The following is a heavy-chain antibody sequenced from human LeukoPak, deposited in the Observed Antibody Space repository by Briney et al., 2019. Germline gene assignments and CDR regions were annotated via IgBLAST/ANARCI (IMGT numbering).Heavy chain of an antibody. D-gene: IGHD3-10*01. CDR3: AIVRGATPTYWYFDL. J-gene: IGHJ2*01. Sequence: ASVKVSCKASGGTFSSYAISWVRQAPGQGLEWMGRIIPILGIANYAQKFQGRVTITADKSTSTAYMELSSLRSEDTAVYYCAIVRGATPTYWYFDLWGRGTLVTVSS. CDR2: IIPILGIA. CDR1: GGTFSSYA. V-gene: IGHV1-69*04.